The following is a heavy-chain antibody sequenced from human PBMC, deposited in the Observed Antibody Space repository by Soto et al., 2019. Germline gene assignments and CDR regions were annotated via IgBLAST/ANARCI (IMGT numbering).Heavy chain of an antibody. J-gene: IGHJ6*02. V-gene: IGHV3-33*01. CDR1: GFTFSSYG. Sequence: QVQLVESGGGVVQPGRSLRLSCAASGFTFSSYGMHWVRQAPGKGLEWVAVIWYDGSNKYYADSVKGRFTISRDNSKNTLYLQMNSLRAEDSAVYYCARGGGYDILTGYYYYYGMDVWGQGTTFTVSS. D-gene: IGHD3-9*01. CDR3: ARGGGYDILTGYYYYYGMDV. CDR2: IWYDGSNK.